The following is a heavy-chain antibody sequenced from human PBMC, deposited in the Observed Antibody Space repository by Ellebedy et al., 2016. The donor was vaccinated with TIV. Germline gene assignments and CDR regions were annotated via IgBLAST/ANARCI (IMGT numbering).Heavy chain of an antibody. Sequence: PGGSLRLSCAASGDSLSKFWMHWVRQVPGKGPVWVSRISSDGSKTAYAGYLKGRFTTTRDNAKNRVYLQMNRLTVEETAVYFCASVHGDRESHFYHYMDVWGKGTTVTVSS. J-gene: IGHJ6*03. CDR3: ASVHGDRESHFYHYMDV. CDR2: ISSDGSKT. CDR1: GDSLSKFW. V-gene: IGHV3-74*01. D-gene: IGHD4-17*01.